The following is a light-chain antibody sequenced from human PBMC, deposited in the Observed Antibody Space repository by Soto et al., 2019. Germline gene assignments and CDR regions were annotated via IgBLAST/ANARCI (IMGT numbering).Light chain of an antibody. J-gene: IGKJ1*01. V-gene: IGKV3-20*01. CDR2: GAS. Sequence: LSVSPGERATLSCGASQSVSNNLAWYQQKPGQAPRLLIHGASNRATGIPDRFSGSGSGPDFTLTISRLEPEDFAVYYCQQYGGSPRTFGQGTKVDIK. CDR3: QQYGGSPRT. CDR1: QSVSNN.